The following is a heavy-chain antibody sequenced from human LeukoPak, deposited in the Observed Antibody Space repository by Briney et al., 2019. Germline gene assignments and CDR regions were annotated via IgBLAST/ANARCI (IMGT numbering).Heavy chain of an antibody. D-gene: IGHD2-15*01. CDR2: IYDSGST. Sequence: SQTLSLTCAVSGGSISSGGYSWSWIRQPPGKDLEWIGYIYDSGSTYYNPSLKSRITISVDTSENRFSLKLSSVTATDTAVYYCARDCSGGSCCGAFDIWGQGTMATVSS. CDR3: ARDCSGGSCCGAFDI. CDR1: GGSISSGGYS. V-gene: IGHV4-30-2*05. J-gene: IGHJ3*02.